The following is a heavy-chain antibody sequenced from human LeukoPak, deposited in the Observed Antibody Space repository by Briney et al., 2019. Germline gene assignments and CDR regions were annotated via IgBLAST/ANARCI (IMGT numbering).Heavy chain of an antibody. Sequence: GGSLRLSCAASGFPFSEYSMNWVRQAPGKGLEWISYINTRSSSIHYADSVKGRFTVSRDDAMNSLYLQMNFLRAEDTAVYYCARDSAGMVRGVIWFDPWGQGTLVTVSS. J-gene: IGHJ5*02. D-gene: IGHD3-10*01. CDR2: INTRSSSI. CDR3: ARDSAGMVRGVIWFDP. CDR1: GFPFSEYS. V-gene: IGHV3-48*01.